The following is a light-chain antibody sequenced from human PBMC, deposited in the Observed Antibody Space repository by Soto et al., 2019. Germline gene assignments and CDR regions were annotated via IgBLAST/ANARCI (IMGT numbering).Light chain of an antibody. V-gene: IGLV1-51*01. J-gene: IGLJ2*01. Sequence: QSVLTQPPSVSAAPGQKVTISCSGSSSNVGKNYVCWYQQLPGTAPKLLIYDNNERPSGIPDRFSGSKSGASATLIITGLQTGDEADYYCGTWDSSLSEEVFGGGTQLTVL. CDR2: DNN. CDR1: SSNVGKNY. CDR3: GTWDSSLSEEV.